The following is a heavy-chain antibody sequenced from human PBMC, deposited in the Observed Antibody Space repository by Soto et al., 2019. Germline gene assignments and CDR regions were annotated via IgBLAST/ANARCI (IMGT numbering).Heavy chain of an antibody. D-gene: IGHD3-9*01. CDR2: ISGSGGST. CDR1: GFTFSSYA. Sequence: GGSLRLSCAASGFTFSSYAMSWVRQAPGKGLEWVSAISGSGGSTYYADSVKGRFTISRDNSKNTLYLQMNSLRAEDTAVYYCAKAQNYDILTGFYPEPMDVWGKGTTVTVSS. V-gene: IGHV3-23*01. J-gene: IGHJ6*04. CDR3: AKAQNYDILTGFYPEPMDV.